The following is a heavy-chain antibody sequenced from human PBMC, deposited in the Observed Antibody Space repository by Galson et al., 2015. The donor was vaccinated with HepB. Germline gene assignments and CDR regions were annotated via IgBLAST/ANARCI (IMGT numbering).Heavy chain of an antibody. V-gene: IGHV3-64D*06. J-gene: IGHJ4*02. CDR2: ITSSGGTT. CDR1: GFIFRSFP. D-gene: IGHD6-13*01. Sequence: SLRLSCAASGFIFRSFPMHWVRQAPGKGLEFVSTITSSGGTTYYGDSVKGRFTISKDNSKDTVDLLMSSLRPEDTAVYYCVKSGTSWAHFDYWGQGTLVIVSS. CDR3: VKSGTSWAHFDY.